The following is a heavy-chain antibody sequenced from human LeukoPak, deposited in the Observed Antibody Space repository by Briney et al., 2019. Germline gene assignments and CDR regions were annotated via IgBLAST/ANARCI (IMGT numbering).Heavy chain of an antibody. D-gene: IGHD3-22*01. V-gene: IGHV4-39*01. CDR2: IYYSGST. CDR3: ARGGGWDYYDSSADAWGYFDY. CDR1: GGSISSSSYY. J-gene: IGHJ4*02. Sequence: SETLSLTCTLSGGSISSSSYYWGWIRQPPGKGLEWIGSIYYSGSTYYNPSLKSRVTISVDTSKNQFSLKLSSVTAADTAVYYCARGGGWDYYDSSADAWGYFDYWGQGTLVTVSS.